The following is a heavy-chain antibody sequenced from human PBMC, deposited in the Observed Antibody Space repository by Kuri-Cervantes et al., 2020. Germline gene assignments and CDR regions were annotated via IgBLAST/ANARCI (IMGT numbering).Heavy chain of an antibody. J-gene: IGHJ6*02. V-gene: IGHV3-74*01. Sequence: GGSLRLSCAASGFSFSSYWMHWVRQAPGKGLVWVSRINSDGSSTSHADSVKGRFTISRDNAKNTLYLQMNSLRAEDTAVYYRAKDGGVVVPVAPLYYYYGMDVWGQGTTVTVSS. CDR3: AKDGGVVVPVAPLYYYYGMDV. D-gene: IGHD2-2*01. CDR1: GFSFSSYW. CDR2: INSDGSST.